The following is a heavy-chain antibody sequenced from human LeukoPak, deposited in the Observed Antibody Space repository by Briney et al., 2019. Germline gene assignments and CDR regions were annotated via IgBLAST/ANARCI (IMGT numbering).Heavy chain of an antibody. V-gene: IGHV3-23*01. J-gene: IGHJ4*02. CDR1: GFTFSNYA. CDR2: ISSSGGGT. Sequence: AGGSLRLSCAASGFTFSNYAMSWVRQAPANGLEWVSSISSSGGGTYYADSVKGRFTISRDNSKNTLSLQMNSLKAEDTAVYYCAKINSGSYTDYWGQGTLVTVS. D-gene: IGHD1-26*01. CDR3: AKINSGSYTDY.